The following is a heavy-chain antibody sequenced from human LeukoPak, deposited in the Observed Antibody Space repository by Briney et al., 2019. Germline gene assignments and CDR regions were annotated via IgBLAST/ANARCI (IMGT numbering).Heavy chain of an antibody. CDR3: AKDMSGWYFSAFDI. J-gene: IGHJ3*02. CDR1: GFTFDDYA. D-gene: IGHD6-19*01. V-gene: IGHV3-9*01. CDR2: ISWNSGSI. Sequence: GGSLRLSCAASGFTFDDYAMHWVRQAPGKGLEWVSGISWNSGSIGYADSVKGRFTISRDNAKNSLYLQMNSLRAEDTALYYCAKDMSGWYFSAFDIWGQGTMVTVSS.